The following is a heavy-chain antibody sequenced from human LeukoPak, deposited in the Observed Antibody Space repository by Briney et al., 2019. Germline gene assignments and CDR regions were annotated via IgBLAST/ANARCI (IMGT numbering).Heavy chain of an antibody. J-gene: IGHJ4*02. CDR1: GYTLTELS. V-gene: IGHV1-24*01. CDR2: FDPEDGET. Sequence: GASVKVSCKGSGYTLTELSMHWVRQAPGKGGEWVGGFDPEDGETIYAQKFQGRVTMTEDTSTDTAYMELSSLRSEDTAVYYCATSQYSTTTPFDYWGQGTLVTVSS. D-gene: IGHD1-1*01. CDR3: ATSQYSTTTPFDY.